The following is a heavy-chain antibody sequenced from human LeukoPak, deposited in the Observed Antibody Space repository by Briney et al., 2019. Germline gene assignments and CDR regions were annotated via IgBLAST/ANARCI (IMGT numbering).Heavy chain of an antibody. J-gene: IGHJ6*03. D-gene: IGHD6-19*01. CDR3: ARDSRVYSSGWYYYYYMDV. V-gene: IGHV1-69*13. CDR2: IIPIFGTA. Sequence: SVKVSCKASGGTFSIYAISWVRQAPGQGLEWMGGIIPIFGTANYAQKFQGRVTITADESTSTAYMELSSLRSEDTAVYYCARDSRVYSSGWYYYYYMDVWGKGTTVTVSS. CDR1: GGTFSIYA.